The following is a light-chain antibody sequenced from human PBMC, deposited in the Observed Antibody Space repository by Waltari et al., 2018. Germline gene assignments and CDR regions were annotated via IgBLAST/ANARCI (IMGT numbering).Light chain of an antibody. J-gene: IGLJ2*01. CDR3: TSYSTTTTLV. CDR1: SSNVGGYNY. CDR2: DVS. V-gene: IGLV2-14*03. Sequence: QSALTQPASVSGSPGQSITIPCTGTSSNVGGYNYVPWYQQHPGKAPKFIIYDVSDRPSGVSNRFSGSKSGNTASLTISGLQAEDEADYYCTSYSTTTTLVFGGGTKVAVL.